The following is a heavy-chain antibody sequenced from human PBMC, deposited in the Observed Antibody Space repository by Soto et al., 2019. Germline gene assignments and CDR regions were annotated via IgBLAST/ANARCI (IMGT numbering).Heavy chain of an antibody. CDR1: GFTFSDYA. CDR2: VPVSGDTT. J-gene: IGHJ6*02. CDR3: AKVRFPTAVNDAMDV. D-gene: IGHD2-2*01. Sequence: EMQLLESGGGLVQPGGSLRLSCAASGFTFSDYAMSWVRQAPGKGLEWVSAVPVSGDTTYYADSVKGRFTISRDNSKNSLFLQMDGLRAADTAVYHCAKVRFPTAVNDAMDVWGQGTTVAVSS. V-gene: IGHV3-23*01.